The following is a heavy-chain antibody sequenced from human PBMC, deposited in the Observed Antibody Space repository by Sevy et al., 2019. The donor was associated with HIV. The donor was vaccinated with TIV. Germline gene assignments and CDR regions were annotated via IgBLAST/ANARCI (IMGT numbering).Heavy chain of an antibody. CDR1: GDSVSRNSAA. D-gene: IGHD5-12*01. V-gene: IGHV6-1*01. CDR3: ARLGATTEPGGNRFDP. CDR2: TYYRSKWYN. Sequence: SQTLSLTCAISGDSVSRNSAAWNWIRQSPSRGLEWLGRTYYRSKWYNDYAVSVKSRITINPDTSKNQFSLQLNSVTPEDTAVYYCARLGATTEPGGNRFDPWGQGTLVTVSS. J-gene: IGHJ5*02.